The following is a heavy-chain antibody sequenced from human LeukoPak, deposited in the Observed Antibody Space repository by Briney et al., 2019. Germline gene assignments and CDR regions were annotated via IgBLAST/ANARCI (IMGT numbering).Heavy chain of an antibody. CDR2: ISGDGGST. J-gene: IGHJ4*02. D-gene: IGHD3-10*01. V-gene: IGHV3-43*02. Sequence: GGSLRLSCAASGFTFDDYAMHWVRQAPGKGLEWVSLISGDGGSTYYADSVKGRFTISRDNSKNSLYLQMNSLRTEDTALYYCAKEDRYGSGSHFNRGVDYRGQGTMVTVSS. CDR3: AKEDRYGSGSHFNRGVDY. CDR1: GFTFDDYA.